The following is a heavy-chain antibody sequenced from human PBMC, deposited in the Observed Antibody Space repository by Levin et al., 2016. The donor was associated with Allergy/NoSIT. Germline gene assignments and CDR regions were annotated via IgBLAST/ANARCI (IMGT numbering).Heavy chain of an antibody. D-gene: IGHD2-15*01. CDR1: GFTFSSYW. CDR2: INSDGSST. Sequence: GESLKISCAASGFTFSSYWMHWVRQAPGKGLVWVSRINSDGSSTSYADSVKGRFTISRDNAKNTLYLQMNSLRAEDTAVYYCARVGVGYCSGGSCYNAFDIWGQGTMVTVSS. V-gene: IGHV3-74*01. J-gene: IGHJ3*02. CDR3: ARVGVGYCSGGSCYNAFDI.